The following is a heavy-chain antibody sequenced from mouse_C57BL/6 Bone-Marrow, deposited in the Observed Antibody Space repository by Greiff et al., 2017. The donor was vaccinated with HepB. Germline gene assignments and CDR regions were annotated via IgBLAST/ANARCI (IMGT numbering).Heavy chain of an antibody. CDR2: IDPSDSYT. Sequence: QVQLQQPGAELVRPGTSVKLSCKASGYTFTSYWMHWVKQRPGQGLEWIGVIDPSDSYTNYNQKFKGKATLTVDTSSSTAYMHLSSLTSEDSAFYYCASYDGYYDCFAYWGQGTLVTVSA. J-gene: IGHJ3*01. D-gene: IGHD2-3*01. V-gene: IGHV1-59*01. CDR1: GYTFTSYW. CDR3: ASYDGYYDCFAY.